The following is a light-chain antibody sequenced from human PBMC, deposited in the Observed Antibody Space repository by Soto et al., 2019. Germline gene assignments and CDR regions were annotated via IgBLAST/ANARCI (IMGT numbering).Light chain of an antibody. V-gene: IGKV1-5*03. J-gene: IGKJ5*01. CDR1: QSISSW. CDR3: QQYNIYSVT. CDR2: KAS. Sequence: DIQMTQSPSTLSASVGDRVTITCRASQSISSWLAWYQQKPGKAPKLLIHKASSLESGVPSRFSGSGSGTEFTLTISSLQPDDFATYYCQQYNIYSVTFGQGTRLEIK.